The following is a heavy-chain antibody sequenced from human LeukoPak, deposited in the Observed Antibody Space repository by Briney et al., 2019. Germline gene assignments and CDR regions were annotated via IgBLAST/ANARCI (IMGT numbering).Heavy chain of an antibody. CDR2: ISTSSSYI. Sequence: GGSLRLSCAAPGFTFSGSTMNWVRQGPGEGLEWVSFISTSSSYIYYADSVRGRFTISRDNAKKSLYLQMNSLRAEDTAVYYCAKVGDTAMVTGVDYWGQGTLVTVSS. V-gene: IGHV3-21*04. D-gene: IGHD5-18*01. CDR1: GFTFSGST. CDR3: AKVGDTAMVTGVDY. J-gene: IGHJ4*02.